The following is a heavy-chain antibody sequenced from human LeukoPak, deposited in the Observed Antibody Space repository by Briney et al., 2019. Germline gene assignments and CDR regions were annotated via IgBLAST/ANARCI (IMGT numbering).Heavy chain of an antibody. CDR3: AKDLSSGWYWYFDY. CDR2: ISGSGGST. Sequence: GGSLRLSCAASGFTFSSYAMSWVRQAPGKGLEWVSAISGSGGSTYYADSVKGRFTISRDNSKNTLYLQTNSLRAEDTAVYYCAKDLSSGWYWYFDYWGQGTLVTVSS. CDR1: GFTFSSYA. J-gene: IGHJ4*02. V-gene: IGHV3-23*01. D-gene: IGHD6-19*01.